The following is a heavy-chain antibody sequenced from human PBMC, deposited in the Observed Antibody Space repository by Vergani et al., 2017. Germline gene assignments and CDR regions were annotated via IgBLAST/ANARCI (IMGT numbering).Heavy chain of an antibody. CDR2: IWYDGSNK. CDR1: GFTFSSYA. CDR3: AKEGGTVREGYSRGY. D-gene: IGHD5-24*01. J-gene: IGHJ4*02. V-gene: IGHV3-30*02. Sequence: QVQLVESGGGVVQPGGSLRLSCAASGFTFSSYAMHWVRQAPGKGLEWVALIWYDGSNKKYVDSVKGRFTISRDNSKNTLYLQMNSLRGEDTAVYYCAKEGGTVREGYSRGYWGQGTPVTVSS.